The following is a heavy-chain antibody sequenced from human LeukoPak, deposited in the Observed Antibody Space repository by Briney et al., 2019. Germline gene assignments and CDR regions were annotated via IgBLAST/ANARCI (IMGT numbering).Heavy chain of an antibody. CDR1: GGSFSRYY. CDR3: ARREDYYDSSGYDDAFDM. Sequence: SETLSLTCAVYGGSFSRYYWSWIRRPPGKGLEWIGEINQSGKTKYNPSLKSRVTISVDTSKNQFSLKLTSVTAADTAVYYCARREDYYDSSGYDDAFDMWGQGTMVSVSS. J-gene: IGHJ3*02. CDR2: INQSGKT. V-gene: IGHV4-34*01. D-gene: IGHD3-22*01.